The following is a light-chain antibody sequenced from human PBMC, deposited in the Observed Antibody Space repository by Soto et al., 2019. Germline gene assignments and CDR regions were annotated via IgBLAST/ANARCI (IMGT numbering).Light chain of an antibody. Sequence: QSALTQPASVSGSPGQSITISCTGTSSDVGGYNYVSWYQQHPGEAPKLMIYDVYNRPSGVSYRFSGSKSGNTASLTISGLQAEDEADYYCSSYTSDTTRDVVFGGGTKLTVL. CDR2: DVY. V-gene: IGLV2-14*01. CDR3: SSYTSDTTRDVV. CDR1: SSDVGGYNY. J-gene: IGLJ2*01.